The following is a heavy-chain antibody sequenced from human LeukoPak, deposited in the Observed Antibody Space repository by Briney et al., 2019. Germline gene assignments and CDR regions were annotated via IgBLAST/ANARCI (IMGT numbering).Heavy chain of an antibody. V-gene: IGHV3-23*01. J-gene: IGHJ4*02. CDR1: GFTFSSYA. CDR2: ISGSGGST. Sequence: QAAGSLRLSCAASGFTFSSYAMSWVRQAPGKGLEWVSAISGSGGSTYYADSVKGRFTISRDNSKNTLYLQMTSLRAEDTAVYYCAKGLAMIVVVITTFDYWGQGTLVTVSS. CDR3: AKGLAMIVVVITTFDY. D-gene: IGHD3-22*01.